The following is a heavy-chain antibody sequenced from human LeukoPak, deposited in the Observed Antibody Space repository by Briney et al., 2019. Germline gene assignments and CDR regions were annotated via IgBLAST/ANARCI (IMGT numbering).Heavy chain of an antibody. CDR2: IWYDGSNK. J-gene: IGHJ6*02. CDR3: ARAGYCSGGSCYGMDV. V-gene: IGHV3-33*08. CDR1: GFTSSGDW. Sequence: QTGGSLRLSCAVSGFTSSGDWMHWVRQAPGTGLEWVAVIWYDGSNKYYADSVKGRFTISRDNPKNTLYLQMNSLRAEDTAVYYCARAGYCSGGSCYGMDVWGQGATVTVSS. D-gene: IGHD2-15*01.